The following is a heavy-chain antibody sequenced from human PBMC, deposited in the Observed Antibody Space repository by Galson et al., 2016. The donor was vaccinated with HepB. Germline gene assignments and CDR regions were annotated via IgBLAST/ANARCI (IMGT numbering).Heavy chain of an antibody. CDR1: GFTFSSYA. J-gene: IGHJ4*02. Sequence: CAGSGFTFSSYAMSWVRQAPGKGLEWVSTISGSAGSTYYADSVKGRFTISRDNSKNTLYLQMNSLRAEDTAVYYCAKDSFVWSGDYPRGGHDYWGQGTLVTVSS. CDR2: ISGSAGST. CDR3: AKDSFVWSGDYPRGGHDY. D-gene: IGHD3-3*01. V-gene: IGHV3-23*01.